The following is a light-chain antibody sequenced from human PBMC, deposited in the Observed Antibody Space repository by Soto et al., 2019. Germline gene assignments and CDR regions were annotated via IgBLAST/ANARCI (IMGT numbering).Light chain of an antibody. CDR3: QQTYSVPFT. CDR1: QSISYF. CDR2: AAS. J-gene: IGKJ3*01. Sequence: DIQMTQSTSSLSASVGDRVTITCRASQSISYFLNWYQQKSGTAPKLLIYAASSLQSGVPLRFSGSESGPDFTLTITNLQPEDFATYYCQQTYSVPFTFGPGTKVDV. V-gene: IGKV1-39*01.